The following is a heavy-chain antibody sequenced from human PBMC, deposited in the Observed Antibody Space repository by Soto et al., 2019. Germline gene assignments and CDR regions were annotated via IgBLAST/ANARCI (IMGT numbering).Heavy chain of an antibody. V-gene: IGHV3-21*01. CDR3: ARDKVRGSWFDP. CDR1: GFTFSRVS. Sequence: PGGSLRLSCEASGFTFSRVSMNWVRQAPGKGLEWVSSISSSSSYIYYADSVKGRFTISRDNAKNSLYLQMNSLRAEDTAVYYCARDKVRGSWFDPWGQGTVVTVSS. J-gene: IGHJ5*02. CDR2: ISSSSSYI. D-gene: IGHD3-10*01.